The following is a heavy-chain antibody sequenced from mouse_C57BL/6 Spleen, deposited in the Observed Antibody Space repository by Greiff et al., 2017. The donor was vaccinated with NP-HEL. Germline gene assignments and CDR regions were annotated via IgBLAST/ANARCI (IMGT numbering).Heavy chain of an antibody. V-gene: IGHV5-4*01. CDR2: ISDGGSYT. Sequence: EVMLVESGGGLVKPGGSLKLSCAASGFTFSSYAMSWVRQTPEKRLEWVATISDGGSYTYYPDNVKGRFTISRDNAKNNLYLQMSHLKSEDTAMYYCAREVHYYGSSPYGYFDVWGTGTTVTVSS. CDR1: GFTFSSYA. CDR3: AREVHYYGSSPYGYFDV. J-gene: IGHJ1*03. D-gene: IGHD1-1*01.